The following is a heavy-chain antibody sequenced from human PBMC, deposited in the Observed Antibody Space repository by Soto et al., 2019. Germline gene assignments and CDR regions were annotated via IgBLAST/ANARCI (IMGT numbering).Heavy chain of an antibody. Sequence: LSLTCTVSGASMNSYHWSWIRQPAGKGLEWIGHIHSSGSTNYNPSLKSRVTMSVDTSKNQFSLRLMSLTAADTAVYYCARDQGVAAAGITWFDPWGQGSLVTASS. CDR3: ARDQGVAAAGITWFDP. V-gene: IGHV4-4*07. J-gene: IGHJ5*02. CDR1: GASMNSYH. D-gene: IGHD6-13*01. CDR2: IHSSGST.